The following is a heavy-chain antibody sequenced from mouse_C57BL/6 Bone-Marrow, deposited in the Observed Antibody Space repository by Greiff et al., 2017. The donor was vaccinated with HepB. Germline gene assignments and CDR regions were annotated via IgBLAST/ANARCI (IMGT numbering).Heavy chain of an antibody. Sequence: EVQGVESVAELVRPGASVKLSCTASGFNIKNTYMHWVKQRPEQGLEWIGRIDPANGNTKYAPKFQGKATITADTSSNTAYLQLSSLTSEDTAIYYCASPLIYYYGSRGLHWGQGTTLTVSS. CDR2: IDPANGNT. J-gene: IGHJ2*01. CDR3: ASPLIYYYGSRGLH. V-gene: IGHV14-3*01. D-gene: IGHD1-1*01. CDR1: GFNIKNTY.